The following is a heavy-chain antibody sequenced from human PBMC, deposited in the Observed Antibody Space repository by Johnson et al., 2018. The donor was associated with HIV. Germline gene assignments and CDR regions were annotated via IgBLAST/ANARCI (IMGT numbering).Heavy chain of an antibody. J-gene: IGHJ3*02. CDR1: GFTFSSYA. D-gene: IGHD3-3*01. CDR3: ARVRDYNFWSGQQSRHAFDI. Sequence: VHLVESGGGVVQPGRSLRLSCAASGFTFSSYAMHWVRQAPGKGLEWVAVISYDGSNKYYADSVKGRFTISRDNSKNTLYLQMNSLRAEDTAVYYCARVRDYNFWSGQQSRHAFDIWGQGTMVTVSS. CDR2: ISYDGSNK. V-gene: IGHV3-30-3*01.